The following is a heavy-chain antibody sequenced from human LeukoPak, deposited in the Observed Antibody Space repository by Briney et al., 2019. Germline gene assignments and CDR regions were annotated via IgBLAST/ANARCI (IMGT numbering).Heavy chain of an antibody. V-gene: IGHV3-9*01. CDR3: AKATGLSTKQWLVPFDY. D-gene: IGHD6-19*01. Sequence: GGSLRLSCAASGFTFSSYSMIWVRQVPGKGLEGVSGISWNSGSLGYADSVKGRFTISRDNAKNSLHLQMNRLRAEDTALYNCAKATGLSTKQWLVPFDYWGQGTLVTVSS. CDR2: ISWNSGSL. J-gene: IGHJ4*02. CDR1: GFTFSSYS.